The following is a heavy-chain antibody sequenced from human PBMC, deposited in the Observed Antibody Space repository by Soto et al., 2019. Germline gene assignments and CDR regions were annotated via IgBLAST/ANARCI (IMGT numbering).Heavy chain of an antibody. CDR1: GGSISSYY. V-gene: IGHV4-59*08. CDR2: IYYSGST. Sequence: PSETLSLTCAVSGGSISSYYWSWIRQPPGKGLKWIGYIYYSGSTNYNPSLKSRVTISVDTSKNQFSLKLSSVTAADTAVYYCARHVPYCSDTSHCAYGMDVWGQGTKVTVSS. J-gene: IGHJ6*02. CDR3: ARHVPYCSDTSHCAYGMDV. D-gene: IGHD2-2*01.